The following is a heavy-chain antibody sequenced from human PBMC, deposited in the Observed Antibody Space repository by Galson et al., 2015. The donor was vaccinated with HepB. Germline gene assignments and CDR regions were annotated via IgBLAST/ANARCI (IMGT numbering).Heavy chain of an antibody. CDR3: ARGLYSGTSN. CDR1: GYTFTSYD. V-gene: IGHV1-8*01. CDR2: IDPISGNT. D-gene: IGHD1-26*01. J-gene: IGHJ4*02. Sequence: SVKVSCKASGYTFTSYDINWLRQASGQGLEWMGSIDPISGNTESTQKFQGRVTMTRDTSIDTAYMELSDLRSEDTAVYYCARGLYSGTSNWGQGTPVTVSS.